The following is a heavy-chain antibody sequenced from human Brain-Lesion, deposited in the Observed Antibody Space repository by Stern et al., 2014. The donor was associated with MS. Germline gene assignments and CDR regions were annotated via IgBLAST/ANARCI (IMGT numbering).Heavy chain of an antibody. CDR2: IWVDGTKK. V-gene: IGHV3-33*06. D-gene: IGHD6-19*01. CDR1: GFTFSSYG. Sequence: VQLVESGGGVVQPGRSLRLSCAVSGFTFSSYGMYWVRQAPVKGPEWVAGIWVDGTKKNYIESVKGRFTISRDNSKNTLSLQMTSLRAEDTAVYYCAKDKKDSSGWNLYFYGMDVWGQGTTVIVSS. CDR3: AKDKKDSSGWNLYFYGMDV. J-gene: IGHJ6*02.